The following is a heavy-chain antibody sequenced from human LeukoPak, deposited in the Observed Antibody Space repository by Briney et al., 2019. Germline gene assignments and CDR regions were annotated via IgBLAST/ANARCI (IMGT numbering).Heavy chain of an antibody. D-gene: IGHD3-22*01. CDR3: ARDSGYYDSSGLI. Sequence: GGSLRLSCAASGFTFSSYSMNWVRQAPGKGLEWVSSISSSSYIYYADSVKGRFTISRDNAKNSLYLQMNSLRAEDTAVYYCARDSGYYDSSGLIWGQGTMVTVSS. CDR2: ISSSSYI. CDR1: GFTFSSYS. V-gene: IGHV3-21*01. J-gene: IGHJ3*02.